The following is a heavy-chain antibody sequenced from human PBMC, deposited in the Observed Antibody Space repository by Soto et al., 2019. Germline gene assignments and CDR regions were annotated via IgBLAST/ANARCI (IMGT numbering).Heavy chain of an antibody. D-gene: IGHD2-21*02. Sequence: ASVKVSCKASGYTFTSYGISWVRQAPGQGLEWMGWISAYNGNTNYAQKLQGRVTMTTDTSTSTAYMELRSLRSDDTAVYYCARGPIAYCGVDCYARPGFDFWGQGTLVTVSS. CDR2: ISAYNGNT. CDR1: GYTFTSYG. J-gene: IGHJ4*02. V-gene: IGHV1-18*01. CDR3: ARGPIAYCGVDCYARPGFDF.